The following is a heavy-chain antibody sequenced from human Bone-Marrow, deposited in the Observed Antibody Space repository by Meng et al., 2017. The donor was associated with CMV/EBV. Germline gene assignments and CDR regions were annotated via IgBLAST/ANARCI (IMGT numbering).Heavy chain of an antibody. Sequence: LSLTCAASGFTFTDYYMSWIRQAPGKGLEWVSYISSSGSTIYYADSVKGRITISRDNAKNSLYLQMNSLRAEDTAVYYCAREDSSGWNRTFYFDFWGQGALVTVSS. CDR3: AREDSSGWNRTFYFDF. CDR2: ISSSGSTI. CDR1: GFTFTDYY. D-gene: IGHD6-19*01. J-gene: IGHJ4*02. V-gene: IGHV3-11*01.